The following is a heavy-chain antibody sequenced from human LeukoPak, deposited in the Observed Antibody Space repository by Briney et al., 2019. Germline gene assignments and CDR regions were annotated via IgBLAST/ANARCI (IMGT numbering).Heavy chain of an antibody. D-gene: IGHD3-10*01. CDR3: ASPISTYYYGSGSYGGMDV. Sequence: PGGSLRLSCAASGFTFSSYSMNWVRQAPGKGLEWVSSISSSSSYIYYADSVKGRFTISRDNAKNSLYLQMNSLRAEDTAVYYCASPISTYYYGSGSYGGMDVWGQGTTVTVSS. J-gene: IGHJ6*02. V-gene: IGHV3-21*01. CDR1: GFTFSSYS. CDR2: ISSSSSYI.